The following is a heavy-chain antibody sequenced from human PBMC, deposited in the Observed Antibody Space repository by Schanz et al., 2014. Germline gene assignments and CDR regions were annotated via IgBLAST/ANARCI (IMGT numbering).Heavy chain of an antibody. J-gene: IGHJ4*02. CDR2: INPNSGGT. V-gene: IGHV1-2*06. Sequence: QVQLVQSGAEVKKPGASVKVSCKTSGYTFTGYYMHWVRQAPGQGLEWMGRINPNSGGTNFAQNFQGRVTMTREPSISTAYMELSSLRSDDTAVYYCARDLITVPGTKLFDYWGQGTLVTVSS. CDR3: ARDLITVPGTKLFDY. D-gene: IGHD6-19*01. CDR1: GYTFTGYY.